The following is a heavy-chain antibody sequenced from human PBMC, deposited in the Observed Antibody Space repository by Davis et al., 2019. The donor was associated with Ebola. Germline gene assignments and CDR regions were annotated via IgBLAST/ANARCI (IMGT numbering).Heavy chain of an antibody. CDR1: GGSISSSSYY. Sequence: MPSETLSLTCTVSGGSISSSSYYWGWIRQPPGKGLEWIGSIYYSGSTYYNPSLKSRVTISVDKSKNQFSLKLSSVTAADTAVYYCAREHGFWFDPWGQGTLVTVSS. V-gene: IGHV4-39*07. CDR3: AREHGFWFDP. CDR2: IYYSGST. J-gene: IGHJ5*02.